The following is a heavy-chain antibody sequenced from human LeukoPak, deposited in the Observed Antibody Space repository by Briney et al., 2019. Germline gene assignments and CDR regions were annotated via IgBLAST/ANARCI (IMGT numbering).Heavy chain of an antibody. CDR3: AKGGYSSSDFDY. D-gene: IGHD6-6*01. Sequence: GGSLRLSCAASGFTFSSYSMNWVRQAPGKGLEWVSSISSSSSYIYYADSVKGRFTISRDNAKNSLYLQMNSLRAEDTAVYYCAKGGYSSSDFDYWGQGTLVTVSS. CDR2: ISSSSSYI. CDR1: GFTFSSYS. J-gene: IGHJ4*02. V-gene: IGHV3-21*01.